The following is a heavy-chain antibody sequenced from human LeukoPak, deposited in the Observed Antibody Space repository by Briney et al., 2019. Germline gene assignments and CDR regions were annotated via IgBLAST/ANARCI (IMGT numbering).Heavy chain of an antibody. D-gene: IGHD3-22*01. V-gene: IGHV3-20*04. CDR3: ARGAGDYYDSSGYYYFDY. J-gene: IGHJ4*02. CDR1: GFTFYDYG. Sequence: GGSLRLSCAASGFTFYDYGMSWVRQAPGKGLEGVSGINWNGGSTGYADSVKVRFTISRDNAKNSLYLKMNSLRAEDTALYYCARGAGDYYDSSGYYYFDYWGQGPLVTVSS. CDR2: INWNGGST.